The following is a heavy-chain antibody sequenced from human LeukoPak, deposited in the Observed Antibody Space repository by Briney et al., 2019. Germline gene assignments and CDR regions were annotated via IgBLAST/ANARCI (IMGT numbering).Heavy chain of an antibody. Sequence: PSETLSLTCAVYGGSFSGYYWSWIRQPPGKGLEWIGEINHSGSTNYNPSLKGRVTISVDTSKKQFSLKLSSVTAADTAVYYCARGYSSSWNYFDYWGQGTLVTVSS. D-gene: IGHD6-13*01. CDR1: GGSFSGYY. V-gene: IGHV4-34*01. J-gene: IGHJ4*02. CDR3: ARGYSSSWNYFDY. CDR2: INHSGST.